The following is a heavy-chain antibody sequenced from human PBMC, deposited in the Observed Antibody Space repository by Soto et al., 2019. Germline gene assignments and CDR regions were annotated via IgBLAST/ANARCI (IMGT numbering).Heavy chain of an antibody. CDR2: IIPIFGTA. D-gene: IGHD5-12*01. CDR3: ARGGVATNLALEY. J-gene: IGHJ4*02. CDR1: GGTFSSYA. Sequence: SVKVSCKASGGTFSSYAISWVRQAPGQGLEWMGGIIPIFGTANYAQKFQGRVTITADKSTSTAYMELSSLRSEDTAVYYCARGGVATNLALEYWGEGTLVTVSS. V-gene: IGHV1-69*06.